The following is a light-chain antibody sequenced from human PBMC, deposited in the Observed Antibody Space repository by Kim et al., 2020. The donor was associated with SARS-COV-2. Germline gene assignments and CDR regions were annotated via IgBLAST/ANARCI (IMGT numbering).Light chain of an antibody. Sequence: VSPGQTASITGAGEKLGDKYACWYQQKPGQSPVLVIYQDSKRPSGIPERFSGSNSGNTATLTISGTQAMDEADYYCQAWDSSTAVVFGGGTQLTVL. CDR1: KLGDKY. J-gene: IGLJ2*01. V-gene: IGLV3-1*01. CDR2: QDS. CDR3: QAWDSSTAVV.